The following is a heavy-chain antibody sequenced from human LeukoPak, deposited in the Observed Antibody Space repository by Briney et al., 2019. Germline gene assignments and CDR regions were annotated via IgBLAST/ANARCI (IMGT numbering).Heavy chain of an antibody. CDR1: GYTFTGYY. Sequence: ASVKVSCKASGYTFTGYYMHWVRQAPGQGLEWMGWINPNSGGTNYAQKFQGWVTMTRDTSISTAYMELSRLRSDDTAVYYCARVRRSGSYYFDYWGQGTLVTVSS. V-gene: IGHV1-2*04. J-gene: IGHJ4*02. CDR2: INPNSGGT. D-gene: IGHD1-26*01. CDR3: ARVRRSGSYYFDY.